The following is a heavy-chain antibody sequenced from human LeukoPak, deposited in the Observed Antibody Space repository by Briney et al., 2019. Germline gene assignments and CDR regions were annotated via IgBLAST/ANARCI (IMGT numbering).Heavy chain of an antibody. D-gene: IGHD3-16*01. CDR3: AKDRATRRWGTQEFDY. J-gene: IGHJ4*02. Sequence: GGSLRLSCAASGFTFSNYAMSWVRQAPGKGLEWVSTISGSGGSTFYADSVKGRFTISRDNSKNTLYLQMNGLRAEDTAVYYCAKDRATRRWGTQEFDYWGQGTLVTVSS. CDR2: ISGSGGST. CDR1: GFTFSNYA. V-gene: IGHV3-23*01.